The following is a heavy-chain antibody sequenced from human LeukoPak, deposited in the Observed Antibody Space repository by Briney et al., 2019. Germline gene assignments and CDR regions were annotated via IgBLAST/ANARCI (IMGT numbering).Heavy chain of an antibody. Sequence: SETLSLTCTVSGGSISSYYWSWIRQPAGKGLEWIGRIYTSGSTNYSPSLKSRVTMSVDTSKNQFSLKLSSVTAADTAVYYCAREDIVVVPAADGLFDPWGQGTLATVSS. D-gene: IGHD2-2*01. CDR1: GGSISSYY. J-gene: IGHJ5*02. V-gene: IGHV4-4*07. CDR3: AREDIVVVPAADGLFDP. CDR2: IYTSGST.